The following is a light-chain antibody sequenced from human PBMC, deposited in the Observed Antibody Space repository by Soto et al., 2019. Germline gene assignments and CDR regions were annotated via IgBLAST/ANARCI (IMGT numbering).Light chain of an antibody. CDR3: SSYTNRNTAV. CDR2: DVT. Sequence: QSVLTQPASVSGSPGQSITIFCTGTSSDVGGYNYVSWYQQRPGKPPKLMIYDVTNRPSGVSNRFSGSKSGSTASLTISGLQAEDEGDYYCSSYTNRNTAVFGGGTKLTVL. V-gene: IGLV2-14*03. CDR1: SSDVGGYNY. J-gene: IGLJ3*02.